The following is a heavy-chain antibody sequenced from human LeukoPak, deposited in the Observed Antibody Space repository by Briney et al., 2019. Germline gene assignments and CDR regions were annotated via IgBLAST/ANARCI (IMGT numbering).Heavy chain of an antibody. CDR1: GGSISSYY. D-gene: IGHD6-13*01. Sequence: PSETLSLTCTVSGGSISSYYWSWIRQPPGKGLEWIGYIYYSGSTNYNPSLKSRVTISVDTSKNQFSLKLSSVTAADTAVYYCAREWYSSSWYGNWFDPWGQGTLVTVSS. J-gene: IGHJ5*02. V-gene: IGHV4-59*01. CDR3: AREWYSSSWYGNWFDP. CDR2: IYYSGST.